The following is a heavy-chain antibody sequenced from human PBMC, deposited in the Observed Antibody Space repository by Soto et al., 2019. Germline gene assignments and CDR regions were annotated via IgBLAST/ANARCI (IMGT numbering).Heavy chain of an antibody. Sequence: GGSLRLSCAASGFTFSSYAMHWVRQAPGKGLEWVAVISYDGSNKYYADSVKGRFTISRDNSKNTLYLQMNSLRAEDTAVYYCARDPSSTIFGVVIITYYYYGMDVWGQGTTVTVSS. CDR2: ISYDGSNK. D-gene: IGHD3-3*01. V-gene: IGHV3-30-3*01. CDR1: GFTFSSYA. CDR3: ARDPSSTIFGVVIITYYYYGMDV. J-gene: IGHJ6*02.